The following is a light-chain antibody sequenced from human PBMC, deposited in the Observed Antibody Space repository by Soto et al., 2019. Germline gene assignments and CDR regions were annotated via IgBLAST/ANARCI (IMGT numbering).Light chain of an antibody. CDR1: RSNIGINA. J-gene: IGLJ2*01. CDR3: AAWDESLNGLV. Sequence: QSVLTQPPSVSGTPGQRVSISCSGSRSNIGINAVDWYHQLPGTAPKVLIYANNQRPSGVPDRFSGSKSGTSASLAINGLQSDDEAHYYCAAWDESLNGLVFGGGTKLTVL. V-gene: IGLV1-44*01. CDR2: ANN.